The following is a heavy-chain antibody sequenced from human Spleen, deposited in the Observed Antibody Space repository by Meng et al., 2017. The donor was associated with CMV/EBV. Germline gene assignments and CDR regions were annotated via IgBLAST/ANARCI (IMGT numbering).Heavy chain of an antibody. CDR1: GFTFSNYA. D-gene: IGHD1-1*01. J-gene: IGHJ4*02. V-gene: IGHV3-23*03. CDR3: ATPPGTTGMRGY. Sequence: SGADSGFTFSNYAMSWVRQAAGKGLEWVSVIYSGGSSTYYADSVKGRFTISRDNSKNTLYLQMNSLRAEDTAVYYCATPPGTTGMRGYWGQGTLVTVSS. CDR2: IYSGGSST.